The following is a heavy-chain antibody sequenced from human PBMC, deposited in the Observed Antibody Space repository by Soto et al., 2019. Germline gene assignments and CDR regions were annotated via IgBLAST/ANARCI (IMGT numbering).Heavy chain of an antibody. V-gene: IGHV1-2*02. CDR3: ARAPHSSSPVPYGMDV. J-gene: IGHJ6*02. D-gene: IGHD6-6*01. CDR2: INPNSGGT. Sequence: GASVKVSCKASGYTFTGYYMHWVRQAPGQGLEWMGWINPNSGGTNYAQKFQGRVTMTRDTSISTAYMELSRLRSDDTAVYYCARAPHSSSPVPYGMDVWGQGTPVTVSS. CDR1: GYTFTGYY.